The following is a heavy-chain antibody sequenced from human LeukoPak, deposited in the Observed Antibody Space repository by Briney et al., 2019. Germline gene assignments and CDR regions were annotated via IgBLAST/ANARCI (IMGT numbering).Heavy chain of an antibody. CDR2: ITMSGSVI. V-gene: IGHV3-11*01. D-gene: IGHD6-19*01. Sequence: GGSLRLSCAASGFTFKDYYMSWIRQAPGKGLEWISYITMSGSVIQYSASVKGRFTTFRDNAKNSLYLQMNSLRAEDTAVYYCARGGWSRGWFDPWGPGTLVTVSS. CDR1: GFTFKDYY. J-gene: IGHJ5*02. CDR3: ARGGWSRGWFDP.